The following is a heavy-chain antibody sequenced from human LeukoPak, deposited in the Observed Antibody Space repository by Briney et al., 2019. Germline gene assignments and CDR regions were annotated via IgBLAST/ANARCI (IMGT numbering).Heavy chain of an antibody. CDR2: IRGFDSTI. V-gene: IGHV3-48*03. Sequence: GGSLRLSCAASGFTFSSYEMNWVRQAPGKGLEWVSYIRGFDSTIYYADSVKGRFTISRDNAKNSLYLQMNSLRAEDTAVYYCAREGSRYGIDYWGQGTLVTVSS. CDR1: GFTFSSYE. CDR3: AREGSRYGIDY. D-gene: IGHD4-17*01. J-gene: IGHJ4*02.